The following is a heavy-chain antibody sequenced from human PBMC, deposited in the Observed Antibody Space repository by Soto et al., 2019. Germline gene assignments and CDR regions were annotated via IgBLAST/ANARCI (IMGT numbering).Heavy chain of an antibody. J-gene: IGHJ4*02. D-gene: IGHD6-19*01. V-gene: IGHV1-69*02. CDR3: RTGIAVAGTCNYY. CDR2: IIPILGIA. Sequence: QVQLVQSGAEVKKPGSSVKVSCKASGGTFSSYTISWVRQAPGQGLEWMGRIIPILGIANYAQKFQGRVTITADKSTSTAYMELSSLRSEDTAVYYCRTGIAVAGTCNYYWGQGTLVTVSS. CDR1: GGTFSSYT.